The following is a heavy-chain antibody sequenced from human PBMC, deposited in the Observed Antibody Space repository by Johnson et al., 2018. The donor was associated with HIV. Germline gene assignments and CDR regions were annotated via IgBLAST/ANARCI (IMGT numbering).Heavy chain of an antibody. D-gene: IGHD3-16*01. Sequence: QVQLVESGGGVVQPGRSLRLSCAASGFTFSSYGMHWVRQAPGKGLEWVAVITYYGTKKYFADSVKGRFNISRDNSKNTLYLQMNSVRPEDAAVYYCAKPPSMGADAFDIWGQGTMVTVSS. J-gene: IGHJ3*02. CDR3: AKPPSMGADAFDI. CDR1: GFTFSSYG. CDR2: ITYYGTKK. V-gene: IGHV3-30*18.